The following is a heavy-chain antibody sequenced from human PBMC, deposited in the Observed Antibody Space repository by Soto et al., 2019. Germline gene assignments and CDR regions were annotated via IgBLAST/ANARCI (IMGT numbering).Heavy chain of an antibody. J-gene: IGHJ6*03. D-gene: IGHD3-10*01. CDR3: ATAGTWFGENRRPYYYMDV. CDR2: FDPEDGET. Sequence: ASVKVSCKVSGYTLTELSMHWVRQAPGKGLEWMGGFDPEDGETIYAQKFQGRVTMTEDTSTDTAYMELSSLRSEDTAVYYCATAGTWFGENRRPYYYMDVWGKGTTGTVSS. V-gene: IGHV1-24*01. CDR1: GYTLTELS.